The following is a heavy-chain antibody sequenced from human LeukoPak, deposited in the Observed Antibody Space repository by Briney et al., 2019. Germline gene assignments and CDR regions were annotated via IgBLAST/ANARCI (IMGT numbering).Heavy chain of an antibody. CDR3: ARGQEEMKFGELTGGSWFDP. V-gene: IGHV1-2*02. D-gene: IGHD3-10*01. CDR2: INPNSGGT. J-gene: IGHJ5*02. CDR1: GYTFSSYD. Sequence: ASVKVSCKASGYTFSSYDINWVRQATGQGLEWMGWINPNSGGTNYAQKFQGRVTMTRDTSISTAYMELSRLRSDDTAVYYCARGQEEMKFGELTGGSWFDPWGQGTLVTVSS.